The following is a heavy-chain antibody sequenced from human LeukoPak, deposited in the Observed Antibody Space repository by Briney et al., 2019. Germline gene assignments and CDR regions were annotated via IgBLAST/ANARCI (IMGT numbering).Heavy chain of an antibody. CDR3: SRGQDSRKLGY. V-gene: IGHV4-31*03. J-gene: IGHJ4*02. Sequence: SQALSLTCTVSGASFNSEDQYWNCIRQSPGKGLEWIGSIHPSGMLYNNPSLESRVTMSRDMSTNQFSLNLNSVTAADTAVYFCSRGQDSRKLGYWGQGILVTVSS. CDR2: IHPSGML. D-gene: IGHD3-22*01. CDR1: GASFNSEDQY.